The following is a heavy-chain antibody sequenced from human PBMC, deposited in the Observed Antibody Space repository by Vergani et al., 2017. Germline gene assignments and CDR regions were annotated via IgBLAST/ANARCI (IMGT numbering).Heavy chain of an antibody. CDR2: ISYDGSNK. V-gene: IGHV3-30*18. J-gene: IGHJ6*03. CDR3: AKESTWGYYYYYMDV. Sequence: QVQLVESGGGVVQPGRSLRLSCAASGFTFSSYGMHWVRQAPGKGLEWVAVISYDGSNKYYADSVKGRFTISRDNSKNTLYLQMNSLRAEDTAVYYCAKESTWGYYYYYMDVGGKGTTVTVSS. CDR1: GFTFSSYG. D-gene: IGHD7-27*01.